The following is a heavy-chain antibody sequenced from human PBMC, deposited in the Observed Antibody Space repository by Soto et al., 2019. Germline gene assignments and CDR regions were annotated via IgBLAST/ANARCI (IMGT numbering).Heavy chain of an antibody. Sequence: GGSLRLSCAASGFTFSAYAMTWFRQAPGKGLEWVSIISGSDGATYYADSVKGRFTISRDNSKNTLHLQMNSLTAEDTAVYYWAGGEERVTMYSVYWGQGTLVTVSS. D-gene: IGHD3-10*02. CDR1: GFTFSAYA. J-gene: IGHJ4*01. V-gene: IGHV3-23*01. CDR2: ISGSDGAT. CDR3: AGGEERVTMYSVY.